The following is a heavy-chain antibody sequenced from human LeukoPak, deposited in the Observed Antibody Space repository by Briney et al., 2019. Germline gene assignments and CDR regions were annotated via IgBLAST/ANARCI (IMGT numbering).Heavy chain of an antibody. D-gene: IGHD2-2*01. CDR2: INQDGGTK. CDR1: GFSFTSYW. V-gene: IGHV3-7*01. CDR3: ARVGCTTTSCLAN. J-gene: IGHJ4*02. Sequence: PGGSLRLSCVASGFSFTSYWMSWVRQAPGKGLEFVANINQDGGTKNYVDSVKGRFTISRDNAENSLYLQMSSLRVEDTAVYYCARVGCTTTSCLANWGQGTLVTVSS.